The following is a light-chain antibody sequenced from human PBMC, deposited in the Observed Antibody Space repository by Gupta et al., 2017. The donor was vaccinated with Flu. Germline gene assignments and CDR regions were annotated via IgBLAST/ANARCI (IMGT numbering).Light chain of an antibody. J-gene: IGKJ3*01. Sequence: EIVMTPSPATLSVSPGERATLSCRASQSVSSNLAWYQQKPGQAPRLLIYGASTRATGIPARFSGSGSGTEFTLPISSLQSEDFAVYYCQQYNNWLPTFTFGPGTKVDIK. CDR1: QSVSSN. CDR2: GAS. CDR3: QQYNNWLPTFT. V-gene: IGKV3-15*01.